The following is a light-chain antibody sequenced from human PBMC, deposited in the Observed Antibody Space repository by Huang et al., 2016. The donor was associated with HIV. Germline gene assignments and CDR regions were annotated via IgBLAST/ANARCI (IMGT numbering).Light chain of an antibody. Sequence: EIVMTQSPATLSVSPGERATLSCRASQSVTSNLAWYQQKPGQAPRLLIYGASTRATGIPARCSGSGSGTEFTLTISSLQSEDFAVYYCQQYYNWPPLTFGGGTKVEIK. CDR3: QQYYNWPPLT. CDR2: GAS. J-gene: IGKJ4*01. CDR1: QSVTSN. V-gene: IGKV3-15*01.